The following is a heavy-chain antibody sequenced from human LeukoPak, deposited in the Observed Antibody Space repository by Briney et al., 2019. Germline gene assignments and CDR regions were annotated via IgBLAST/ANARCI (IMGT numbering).Heavy chain of an antibody. Sequence: GSSVKVSCKASGGTFSSYAISWVRQAPGQGLEWMGGIIPIFGTANYAQKFQGRVTITTDESTSTAYMELSSLRSEDTAVYYCASNRASGSPSHIDYWGQGTLVTVSS. J-gene: IGHJ4*02. CDR2: IIPIFGTA. CDR1: GGTFSSYA. D-gene: IGHD1-26*01. V-gene: IGHV1-69*05. CDR3: ASNRASGSPSHIDY.